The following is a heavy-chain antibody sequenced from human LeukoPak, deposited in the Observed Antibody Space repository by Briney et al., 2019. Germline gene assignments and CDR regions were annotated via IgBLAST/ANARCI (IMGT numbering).Heavy chain of an antibody. J-gene: IGHJ4*02. CDR2: IIPIFGTA. V-gene: IGHV1-69*13. Sequence: ASVKVSCKASGGTFSSYAISWVRQAPGQGLEWMGGIIPIFGTANYAQKFQGRVTITADESTSTAYMELSSLRSEDTAVYYCAREGTAMGTYYFDYWGQGTLVTVSS. D-gene: IGHD5-18*01. CDR1: GGTFSSYA. CDR3: AREGTAMGTYYFDY.